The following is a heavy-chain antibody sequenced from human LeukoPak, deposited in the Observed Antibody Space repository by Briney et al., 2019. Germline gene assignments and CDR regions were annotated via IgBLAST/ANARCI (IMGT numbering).Heavy chain of an antibody. D-gene: IGHD1-14*01. J-gene: IGHJ4*02. Sequence: GGSLRLSCAASGFTFSSYGMHWVRQAPGKGLEWVAFIRYDGSNKHYADSVKGRFTISRDNSKNTLYLQMNSLRAEDTAVYYCAKRLRNPRPSDYGGQGTLVTVSS. V-gene: IGHV3-30*02. CDR2: IRYDGSNK. CDR1: GFTFSSYG. CDR3: AKRLRNPRPSDY.